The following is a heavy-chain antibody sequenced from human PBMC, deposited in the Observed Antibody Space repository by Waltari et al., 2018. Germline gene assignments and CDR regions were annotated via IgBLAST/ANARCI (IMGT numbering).Heavy chain of an antibody. V-gene: IGHV1-2*06. D-gene: IGHD3-16*01. Sequence: QVQLVQSGAEVKKPGASVKVSCKASGYTFTGYYMHWVRQAPGQGLEWMGRINPNSGGKNEAQKFKGRGTRTRDTSNSTAYMELSRLRSDDTAVYYCARMGWGGVAGYYYYMDVWGTGTTVTVSS. CDR2: INPNSGGK. CDR1: GYTFTGYY. CDR3: ARMGWGGVAGYYYYMDV. J-gene: IGHJ6*03.